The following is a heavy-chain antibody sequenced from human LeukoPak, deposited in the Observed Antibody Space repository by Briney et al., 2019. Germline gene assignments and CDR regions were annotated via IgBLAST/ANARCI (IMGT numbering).Heavy chain of an antibody. CDR1: GFSFSSYP. J-gene: IGHJ4*02. CDR3: ARDVGQWLVGD. D-gene: IGHD6-19*01. V-gene: IGHV3-48*02. Sequence: GGSLRLSCAAFGFSFSSYPMNWVCQAPGKGLEWVAYISTSSTPIYYADSVKGRFAISRDNAKNSLYLQMNSLRDDDTAVYYCARDVGQWLVGDWGQGTLVTVSS. CDR2: ISTSSTPI.